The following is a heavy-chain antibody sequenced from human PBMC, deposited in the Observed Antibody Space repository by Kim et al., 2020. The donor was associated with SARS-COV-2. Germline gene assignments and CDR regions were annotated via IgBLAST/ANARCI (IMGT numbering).Heavy chain of an antibody. CDR2: ISGSGGST. V-gene: IGHV3-23*01. CDR1: GFTFSSYA. CDR3: AKGGWFGEFPYNWFDP. J-gene: IGHJ5*02. D-gene: IGHD3-10*01. Sequence: GGSLRLSCAASGFTFSSYAMSWVRQAPGKGLEWVSAISGSGGSTYYADSVKGRFTISRDNSKNTLYLQMNSLRAEDTAVYYCAKGGWFGEFPYNWFDPWGQGTLVTVSS.